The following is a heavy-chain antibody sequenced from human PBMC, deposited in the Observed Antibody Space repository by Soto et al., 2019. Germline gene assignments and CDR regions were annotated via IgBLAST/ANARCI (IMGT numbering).Heavy chain of an antibody. Sequence: GGSLRLSCAASGFTFDDYAMHWVRQAPGKGLEWVSGISWNSGSIGYADSVKGRFTISRDNAKNSLYLQMNSLRAEDTALYYCAKAPSGSYSWYYFDYWGQGTLVTVSS. V-gene: IGHV3-9*01. CDR1: GFTFDDYA. CDR2: ISWNSGSI. D-gene: IGHD1-26*01. CDR3: AKAPSGSYSWYYFDY. J-gene: IGHJ4*02.